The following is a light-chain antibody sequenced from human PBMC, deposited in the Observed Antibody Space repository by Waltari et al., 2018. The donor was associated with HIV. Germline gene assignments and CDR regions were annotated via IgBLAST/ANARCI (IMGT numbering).Light chain of an antibody. Sequence: DKVTITCRASQSIRNFLNWYQQKPGKAPKLLIYVASTLQSGVPPRFSGSGFGTDFTLTISGLEPEDFATYYCQQSYSTPPVTFGQGTRVEVK. CDR3: QQSYSTPPVT. CDR1: QSIRNF. CDR2: VAS. V-gene: IGKV1-39*01. J-gene: IGKJ2*01.